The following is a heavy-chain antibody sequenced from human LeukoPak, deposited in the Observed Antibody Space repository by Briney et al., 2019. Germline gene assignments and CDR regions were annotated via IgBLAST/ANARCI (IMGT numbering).Heavy chain of an antibody. CDR2: INTNTGNP. Sequence: ASVKVSCKASGHTFSSYAMNWVRQAPGQGLEWMGWINTNTGNPTYAQGFTGRFVFSLDTSVSTAYLQISSLKAEDTAVYYCAREGVATVTEFDYWGQGTLVTVSS. CDR1: GHTFSSYA. CDR3: AREGVATVTEFDY. V-gene: IGHV7-4-1*02. D-gene: IGHD4-17*01. J-gene: IGHJ4*02.